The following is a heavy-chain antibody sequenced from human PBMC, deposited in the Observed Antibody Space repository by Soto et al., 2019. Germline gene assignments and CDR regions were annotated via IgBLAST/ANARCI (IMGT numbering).Heavy chain of an antibody. Sequence: PGGSLILSCTAAGFPFCYYAMSWFRQAPGKGLEWVGFIRSKAYGGTTEYAASVKGRFTISRDDSKSIAYLQMNSLKTEDTAVYYCTRETVHIVEWGQGTLVTVSS. CDR3: TRETVHIVE. J-gene: IGHJ4*02. V-gene: IGHV3-49*03. CDR1: GFPFCYYA. CDR2: IRSKAYGGTT. D-gene: IGHD5-12*01.